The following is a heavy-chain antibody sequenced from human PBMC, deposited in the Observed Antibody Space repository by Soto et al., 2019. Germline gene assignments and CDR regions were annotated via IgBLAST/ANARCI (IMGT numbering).Heavy chain of an antibody. J-gene: IGHJ4*02. Sequence: QVQLVQSGAEVKKPGSSVRVSCKASGGTFSTYTISWVRQAPGQGLEWMGRIIPIVDRANYAQKFQGRVTMTADNSTRTAYMELSSLTSDDTAVYYCARDIAITVTAPMGYWGQGTLVTVSS. CDR2: IIPIVDRA. V-gene: IGHV1-69*08. D-gene: IGHD2-21*01. CDR3: ARDIAITVTAPMGY. CDR1: GGTFSTYT.